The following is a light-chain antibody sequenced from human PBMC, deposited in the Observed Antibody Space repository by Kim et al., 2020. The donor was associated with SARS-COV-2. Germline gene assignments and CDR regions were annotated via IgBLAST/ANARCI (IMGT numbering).Light chain of an antibody. CDR2: DVS. V-gene: IGLV2-14*03. J-gene: IGLJ3*02. CDR3: SSYASSTTWV. CDR1: SSDVGGYNY. Sequence: GQSITISCTGTSSDVGGYNYVSWYQQHPGKAPKLMIYDVSNRPSGVSNRFSGSKSGNTASLTISGLQAEDEADYYCSSYASSTTWVFGGGTKLTVL.